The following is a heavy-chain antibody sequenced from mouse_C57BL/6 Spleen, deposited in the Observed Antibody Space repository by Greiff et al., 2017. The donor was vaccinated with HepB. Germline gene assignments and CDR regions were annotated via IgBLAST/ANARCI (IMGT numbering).Heavy chain of an antibody. CDR3: ARDRYYSNYRYFDV. D-gene: IGHD2-5*01. CDR2: ISYDGSN. Sequence: EVKLQESGPGLVKPSQSLSLTCSVTGYSITSGYYWNWIRQFPGNKLEWMGYISYDGSNNYNPSLKNRISITRDTSKNQFFLKLNSVTTEDTATYYCARDRYYSNYRYFDVWGTGTTVTVSS. CDR1: GYSITSGYY. J-gene: IGHJ1*03. V-gene: IGHV3-6*01.